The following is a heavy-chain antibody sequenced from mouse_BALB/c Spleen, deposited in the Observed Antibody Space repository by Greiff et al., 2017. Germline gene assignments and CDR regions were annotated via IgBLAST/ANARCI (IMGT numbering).Heavy chain of an antibody. D-gene: IGHD4-1*01. CDR1: GFTFTDYY. CDR2: IRNKANGYTT. J-gene: IGHJ2*01. CDR3: ARALGFDY. Sequence: EVQVVESGGGLVQPGGSLRLSCATSGFTFTDYYMSWVRQPPGKALEWLGFIRNKANGYTTEYSASVKGRFTISRDNSQSILYLQMNTLRAEDSATYYCARALGFDYWGQGTTLTVSS. V-gene: IGHV7-3*02.